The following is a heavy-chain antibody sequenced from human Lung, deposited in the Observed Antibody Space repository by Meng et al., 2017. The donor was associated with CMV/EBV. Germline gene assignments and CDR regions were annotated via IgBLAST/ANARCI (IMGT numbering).Heavy chain of an antibody. V-gene: IGHV1-2*02. CDR1: GYTFTGYY. D-gene: IGHD5-24*01. CDR3: ARGSFRDGYNRPLGY. J-gene: IGHJ4*02. CDR2: INPNSGGT. Sequence: ASVKVSCKASGYTFTGYYMHWVRQAPGQGLEWMGWINPNSGGTNYAQKFQGRVTMTRDTSISTAYMELSRLRSDDTAVYYCARGSFRDGYNRPLGYWGQGTLVXASS.